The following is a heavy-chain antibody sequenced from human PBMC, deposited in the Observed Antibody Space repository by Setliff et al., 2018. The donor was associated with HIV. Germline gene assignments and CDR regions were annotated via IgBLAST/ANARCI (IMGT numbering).Heavy chain of an antibody. CDR2: IYYSGST. J-gene: IGHJ6*03. CDR1: GGSISGYY. V-gene: IGHV4-59*01. D-gene: IGHD6-13*01. CDR3: ARGARLLAGYSDRWDYYYMGV. Sequence: PSETLSLTCTVSGGSISGYYWSWIRQPPGKGLEWIGYIYYSGSTNYNPSLKSRVTISVDTSKNQFSLKLTSVTAADTAVYYCARGARLLAGYSDRWDYYYMGVWGKGTTVTVSS.